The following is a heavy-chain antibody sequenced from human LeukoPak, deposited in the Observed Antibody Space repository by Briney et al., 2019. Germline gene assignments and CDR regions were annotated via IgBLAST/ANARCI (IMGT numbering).Heavy chain of an antibody. Sequence: GGSLRLSCAASGFTFSNAWMSWVRQAPGKGLEWVGRIKSKTDGGTTDYAAPVKGRFTISRDDSKNTLYLQMNSLKTEDTAVYYCTTDRGIAARQDLEARDYWGQGTPVTVSS. CDR1: GFTFSNAW. CDR3: TTDRGIAARQDLEARDY. D-gene: IGHD6-6*01. CDR2: IKSKTDGGTT. J-gene: IGHJ4*02. V-gene: IGHV3-15*01.